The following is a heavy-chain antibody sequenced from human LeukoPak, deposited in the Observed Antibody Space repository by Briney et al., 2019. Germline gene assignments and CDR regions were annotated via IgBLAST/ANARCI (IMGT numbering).Heavy chain of an antibody. V-gene: IGHV3-7*01. CDR3: TRAHVTGVDAFDI. J-gene: IGHJ3*02. CDR2: INQDGSET. Sequence: GGSLRLSCAVSGFTFSNYWMTWVRQAPGKGLDWVANINQDGSETYYVDSVKGRFSISRDNAKNSLYLQMTSLGVEDTAVYYCTRAHVTGVDAFDIWGQGTMVTVSS. D-gene: IGHD2-21*02. CDR1: GFTFSNYW.